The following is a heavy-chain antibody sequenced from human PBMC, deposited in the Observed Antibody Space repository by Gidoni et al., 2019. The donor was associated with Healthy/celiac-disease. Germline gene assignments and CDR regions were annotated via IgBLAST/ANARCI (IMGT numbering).Heavy chain of an antibody. CDR2: IIPIFGTA. D-gene: IGHD2-2*01. Sequence: QVQLVQSGAEVTTPGSSVKVSCKASGGTFSSYAISWVRQAPGQGLEWMGGIIPIFGTANYAQKFQGRVTITADKSTSTAYMELSSLRSEDTAVYYCSGDWGMVSHIVVAGYYYGMDVWGQGTTVTVSS. J-gene: IGHJ6*02. V-gene: IGHV1-69*06. CDR3: SGDWGMVSHIVVAGYYYGMDV. CDR1: GGTFSSYA.